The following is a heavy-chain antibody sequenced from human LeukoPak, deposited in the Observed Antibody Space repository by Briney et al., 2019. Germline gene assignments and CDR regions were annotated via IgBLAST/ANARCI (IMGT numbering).Heavy chain of an antibody. CDR3: AYQVYSSGWHPFAY. J-gene: IGHJ4*02. CDR2: HYWNDNK. CDR1: GLSLSTDEVG. V-gene: IGHV2-5*01. D-gene: IGHD6-25*01. Sequence: SGPPLVEPTQTLTLTCTFSGLSLSTDEVGVGWIRQPPGRALESLAHHYWNDNKFYSPSLQSRITITKDNSKNQVALTMTNVDPVDTATYYCAYQVYSSGWHPFAYWGQGILVTVAS.